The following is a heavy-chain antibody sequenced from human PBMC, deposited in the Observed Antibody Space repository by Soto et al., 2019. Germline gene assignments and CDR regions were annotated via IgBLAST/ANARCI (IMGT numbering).Heavy chain of an antibody. D-gene: IGHD4-17*01. CDR3: AKDRNGGHFDY. J-gene: IGHJ4*02. Sequence: QVQLVESGGGVVQPGRSLRLSCAASGFTFSSYGMHWVRQAPGKGLEWVAVISYDGSNKYYAESVKGRFTISRDNSKNTLYLQMNSLRAEDTAVYYCAKDRNGGHFDYWGQGTLVTVSS. CDR1: GFTFSSYG. CDR2: ISYDGSNK. V-gene: IGHV3-30*18.